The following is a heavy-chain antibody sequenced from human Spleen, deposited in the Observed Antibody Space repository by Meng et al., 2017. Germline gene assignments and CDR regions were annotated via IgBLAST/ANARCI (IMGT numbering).Heavy chain of an antibody. D-gene: IGHD3-16*01. Sequence: GESLKISCAASGFTVSSNEMSWVRQAPGKGQAWVSSSSGDSTDYADSGKGRFTISRDNSKNTLHLQMNSLRPEDTAVYYCARDWGGLGMFDYWGQGTLVTVSS. V-gene: IGHV3-38-3*01. CDR1: GFTVSSNE. CDR2: SSGDST. CDR3: ARDWGGLGMFDY. J-gene: IGHJ4*02.